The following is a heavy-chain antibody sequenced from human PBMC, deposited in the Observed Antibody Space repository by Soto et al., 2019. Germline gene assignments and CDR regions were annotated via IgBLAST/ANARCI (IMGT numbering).Heavy chain of an antibody. CDR2: IIPIFGTP. Sequence: SVKVSCKASGVTFSRQDMRWVRQAPGQGLEWMGGIIPIFGTPQYAEKFQDRVTITADESTSTAYMELSSLTSEDTAVYYCARGGHGYTASFFDYWGLGTLVTVSS. V-gene: IGHV1-69*13. CDR3: ARGGHGYTASFFDY. J-gene: IGHJ4*02. CDR1: GVTFSRQD. D-gene: IGHD5-18*01.